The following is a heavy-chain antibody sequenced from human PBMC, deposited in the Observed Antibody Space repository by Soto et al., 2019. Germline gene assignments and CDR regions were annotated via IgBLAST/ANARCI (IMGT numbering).Heavy chain of an antibody. CDR1: GYTFTSYA. Sequence: ASVKVSCKASGYTFTSYAIHWVRQAPGQRLEWMGWINAGNGNTKYSQKFQDRVTITRDTSASTAYMELSSLRSEDTAVYYFSRDLGGCLDYWGQGTLVPAPS. CDR2: INAGNGNT. V-gene: IGHV1-3*01. J-gene: IGHJ4*02. D-gene: IGHD6-19*01. CDR3: SRDLGGCLDY.